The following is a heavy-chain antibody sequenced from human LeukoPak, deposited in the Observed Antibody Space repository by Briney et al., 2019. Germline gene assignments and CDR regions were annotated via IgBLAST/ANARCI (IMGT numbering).Heavy chain of an antibody. CDR1: GFTFSSYA. J-gene: IGHJ4*02. CDR3: AKQQRAAVADDLDY. Sequence: GGSLRLSRAASGFTFSSYAMSWVRQAPGKGLEWVSAISGSGGSTYYADSVKGRFTISRDNSKNTLYLQMNSLRAEDTAVYYCAKQQRAAVADDLDYWGQGTLVTVSS. D-gene: IGHD6-19*01. V-gene: IGHV3-23*01. CDR2: ISGSGGST.